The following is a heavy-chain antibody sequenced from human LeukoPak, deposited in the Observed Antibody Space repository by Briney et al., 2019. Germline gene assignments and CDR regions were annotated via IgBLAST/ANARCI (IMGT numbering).Heavy chain of an antibody. V-gene: IGHV4-30-4*01. CDR2: IYSSGST. CDR3: ARAYGYSTGWYLSD. CDR1: GDSISSGDYY. J-gene: IGHJ4*02. D-gene: IGHD6-19*01. Sequence: SETLSLTCTVSGDSISSGDYYWSWIRQPLGKGLEWIGYIYSSGSTYYNPSLKSRVIISVDTSKNQFSLKLSSVTAADTAVYYCARAYGYSTGWYLSDWGQGTLVTVSS.